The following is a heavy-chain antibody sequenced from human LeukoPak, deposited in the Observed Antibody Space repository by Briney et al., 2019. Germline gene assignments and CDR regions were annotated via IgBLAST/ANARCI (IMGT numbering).Heavy chain of an antibody. Sequence: PGGSLRLSCAASGFTFSSYEMNWVRQAPGKGLEWVSYISSSGSTIYYADSVKGRFTISRDNAKNSLYLQMNSLRAEDTAVYYCARGQETAMDSFDYWGQGTLVTVSS. CDR1: GFTFSSYE. J-gene: IGHJ4*02. D-gene: IGHD5-18*01. V-gene: IGHV3-48*03. CDR3: ARGQETAMDSFDY. CDR2: ISSSGSTI.